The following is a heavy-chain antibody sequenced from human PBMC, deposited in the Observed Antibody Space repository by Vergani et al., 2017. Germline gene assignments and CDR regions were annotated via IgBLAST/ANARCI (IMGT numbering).Heavy chain of an antibody. CDR3: ARDGTDIIVSSNDYSQLLYY. J-gene: IGHJ4*02. D-gene: IGHD3-22*01. CDR2: ISKDGTHD. V-gene: IGHV3-30*03. CDR1: GFGFKNFA. Sequence: QVSLVESGGGVVQPGRSLTLTCSASGFGFKNFAMHWVRQAPGKGLEWVATISKDGTHDDYEPSVRGRFAVSRDNFKNTMYLQMDRLTTDDTAVYLCARDGTDIIVSSNDYSQLLYYWGQGILGTVSS.